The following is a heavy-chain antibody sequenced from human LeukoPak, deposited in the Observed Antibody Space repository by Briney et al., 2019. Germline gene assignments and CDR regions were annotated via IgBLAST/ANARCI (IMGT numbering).Heavy chain of an antibody. CDR2: INTNTGNP. J-gene: IGHJ4*02. CDR3: ARYVHPRYNLNGGRFDY. V-gene: IGHV7-4-1*02. Sequence: ASVKVSCKASGYTFTGYYMHWVRQAPGQGLEWMGWINTNTGNPTYAQGFTGRFVFSLDTSVSTAYLQISSLKVEDTAVYYCARYVHPRYNLNGGRFDYWGQGTLVTVSS. CDR1: GYTFTGYY. D-gene: IGHD1-20*01.